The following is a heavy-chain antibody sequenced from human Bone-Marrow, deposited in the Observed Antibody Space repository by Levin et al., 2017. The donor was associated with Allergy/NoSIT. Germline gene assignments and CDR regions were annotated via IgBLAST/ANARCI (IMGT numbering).Heavy chain of an antibody. CDR1: GYMFTSYG. CDR3: ARGNYDFWSGYIFYYYYYMDV. D-gene: IGHD3-3*01. CDR2: ITTYNGNT. J-gene: IGHJ6*03. V-gene: IGHV1-18*01. Sequence: ASVKVSCKASGYMFTSYGISWVRQAPGQGLEWMGWITTYNGNTTYAQNLQGRVTMTTDTSTSTAYMELRSLRSDDTAVYYCARGNYDFWSGYIFYYYYYMDVWGKGTTVTVSS.